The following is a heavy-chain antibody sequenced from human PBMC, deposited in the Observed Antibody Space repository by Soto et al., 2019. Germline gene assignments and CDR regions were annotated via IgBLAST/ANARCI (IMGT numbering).Heavy chain of an antibody. CDR2: IIPIFGTA. D-gene: IGHD2-2*01. V-gene: IGHV1-69*13. Sequence: SVKVSCKASGGTSSSYAISWVRQAPGQGLEWMGGIIPIFGTANYAQKFQGRVTITADESTSTAYMELSSLRSEDTAVYYCAREDCSSTSCYLYYYYGMDVWGQGTTVTVSS. CDR3: AREDCSSTSCYLYYYYGMDV. J-gene: IGHJ6*02. CDR1: GGTSSSYA.